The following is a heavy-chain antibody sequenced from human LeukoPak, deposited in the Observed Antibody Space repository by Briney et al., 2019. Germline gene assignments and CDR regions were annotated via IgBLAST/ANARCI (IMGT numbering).Heavy chain of an antibody. CDR3: ARDLYNSGGDY. CDR2: INSDSGTI. Sequence: GGSLRLSRAASGFPFSSYDMNWVRQAPGKGLEWLSYINSDSGTIYYADSVKGRFTISRDNAKNSLHLQMNSLRDEDTAVYYCARDLYNSGGDYWGQGTLVTVSS. V-gene: IGHV3-48*02. J-gene: IGHJ4*02. CDR1: GFPFSSYD. D-gene: IGHD6-19*01.